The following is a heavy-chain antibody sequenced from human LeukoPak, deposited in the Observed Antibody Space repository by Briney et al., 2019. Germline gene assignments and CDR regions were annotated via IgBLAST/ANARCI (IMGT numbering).Heavy chain of an antibody. CDR3: ARYDYYDSSGYPGPVYYYYGMDV. V-gene: IGHV3-48*01. J-gene: IGHJ6*02. Sequence: PGGSLRLSCAASGFTFSSYSMNWVRQAPGKGLEWVSYISSSSSTIYYADSVKGRFTISRDNSKNTLYLQMNSLRAEDTAVYYCARYDYYDSSGYPGPVYYYYGMDVWGQGTTVTVSS. CDR2: ISSSSSTI. CDR1: GFTFSSYS. D-gene: IGHD3-22*01.